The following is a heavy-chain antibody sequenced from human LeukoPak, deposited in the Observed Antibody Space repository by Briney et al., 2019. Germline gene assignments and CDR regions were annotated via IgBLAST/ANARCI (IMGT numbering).Heavy chain of an antibody. D-gene: IGHD3-22*01. CDR1: GISFSSHG. V-gene: IGHV3-33*01. CDR3: ARARNDYDSNGFSFLDY. Sequence: PAGSLRLSCAVSGISFSSHGRHWVRQAPGKGLEWLAVIWYDGSNIYYADSVKGPFTISRENSKNPLYLQMNSLRAEGSALYYWARARNDYDSNGFSFLDYWGQGTLVTVSS. CDR2: IWYDGSNI. J-gene: IGHJ4*02.